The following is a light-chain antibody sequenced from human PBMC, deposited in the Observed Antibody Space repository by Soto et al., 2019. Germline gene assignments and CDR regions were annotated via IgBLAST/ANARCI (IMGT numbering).Light chain of an antibody. CDR3: QQYGSSPFT. CDR1: QSVSSNY. J-gene: IGKJ3*01. V-gene: IGKV3-20*01. Sequence: EIVLTQSPGTLSLSPGERATLSCRASQSVSSNYLTCYQQKPGQAPRLLIYGASSRATGIPDRFSGSGSGTDFTLTISRLEPEDFAVYYCQQYGSSPFTFGPGTKVDIK. CDR2: GAS.